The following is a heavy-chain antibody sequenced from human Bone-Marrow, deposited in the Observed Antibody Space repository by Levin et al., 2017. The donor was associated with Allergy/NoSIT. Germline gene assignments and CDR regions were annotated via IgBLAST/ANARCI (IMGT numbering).Heavy chain of an antibody. CDR2: ISVRSSPI. J-gene: IGHJ4*02. CDR3: ARDHDWAFDF. V-gene: IGHV3-48*01. CDR1: GFTFSSYT. D-gene: IGHD3-9*01. Sequence: GGSLRLSCAASGFTFSSYTMNWVRQAPGKGLECIAFISVRSSPIYYADSVKGRFTISRDDAKSSLYLQMNSLRAEDTAVYYCARDHDWAFDFWGQGTLVTVST.